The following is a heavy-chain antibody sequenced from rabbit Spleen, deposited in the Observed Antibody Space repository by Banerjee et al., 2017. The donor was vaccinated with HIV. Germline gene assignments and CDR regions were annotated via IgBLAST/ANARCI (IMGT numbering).Heavy chain of an antibody. CDR3: ARDLVGVIGWNFGW. CDR1: GLDFSSGFY. D-gene: IGHD4-1*01. Sequence: QSLEESGGGLVKPGASLTLTCKASGLDFSSGFYMCWVRQAPGKGLEWIACINTATGKGVYANWAKGRFTISRTSSTTVTLRMTSLTAADRATYFCARDLVGVIGWNFGWWGQGTLVTVS. CDR2: INTATGKG. V-gene: IGHV1S40*01. J-gene: IGHJ6*01.